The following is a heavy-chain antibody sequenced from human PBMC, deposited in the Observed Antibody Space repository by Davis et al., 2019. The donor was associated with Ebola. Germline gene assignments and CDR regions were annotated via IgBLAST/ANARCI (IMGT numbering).Heavy chain of an antibody. CDR2: IYSGGST. V-gene: IGHV3-66*01. J-gene: IGHJ6*02. Sequence: GESLKISCAASGFTVSSNYMSWVRQAPGKGLEWVSVIYSGGSTYYADYMKGRFTISKDNSKNTLYLQMNSLRAEDTAVYYCARAPLVLRFLEWLPRGMDVWGQGTTVTVSS. D-gene: IGHD3-3*01. CDR3: ARAPLVLRFLEWLPRGMDV. CDR1: GFTVSSNY.